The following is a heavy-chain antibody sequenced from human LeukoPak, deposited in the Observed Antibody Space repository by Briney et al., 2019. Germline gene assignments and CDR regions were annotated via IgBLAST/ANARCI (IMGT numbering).Heavy chain of an antibody. CDR1: GFTFSSYA. CDR2: ISHDGSNK. Sequence: GGSLRLSCAASGFTFSSYAMHWVRQAPGKGLEWVAVISHDGSNKYYADSVKGRFTISRDNSKNTLYLQMNSLRAEDTAVYYCARAGYSSGWYNWFDPWGQGTLVTVSS. D-gene: IGHD6-19*01. V-gene: IGHV3-30*04. CDR3: ARAGYSSGWYNWFDP. J-gene: IGHJ5*02.